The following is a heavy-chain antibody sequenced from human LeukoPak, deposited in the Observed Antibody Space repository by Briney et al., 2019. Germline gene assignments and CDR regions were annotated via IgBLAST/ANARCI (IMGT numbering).Heavy chain of an antibody. CDR1: GGSISSYY. J-gene: IGHJ6*02. CDR2: IYYIGGT. CDR3: ARGDPFYGMDV. V-gene: IGHV4-59*08. Sequence: SETLSLTCTVSGGSISSYYWSWIRQPPGKGLEWIGYIYYIGGTNYNPSLKSRITISVDTSKNQFSLKLSSVTAADTAVYYCARGDPFYGMDVWGQGTTVTVSS.